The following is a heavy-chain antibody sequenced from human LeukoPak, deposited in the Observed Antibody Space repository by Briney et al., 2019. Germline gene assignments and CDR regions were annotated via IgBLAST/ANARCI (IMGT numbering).Heavy chain of an antibody. CDR2: IIPIFGTA. CDR3: ARGYCSGGSCYSRYRDWFDP. V-gene: IGHV1-69*13. J-gene: IGHJ5*02. Sequence: ASVKVSCKASGGTFSSYAISWVRQAPGQGLEWMGGIIPIFGTANYAQKFQGRVTITADESTSTAYMELSSLRSEDTAAYYCARGYCSGGSCYSRYRDWFDPWGQGTLVTVSS. D-gene: IGHD2-15*01. CDR1: GGTFSSYA.